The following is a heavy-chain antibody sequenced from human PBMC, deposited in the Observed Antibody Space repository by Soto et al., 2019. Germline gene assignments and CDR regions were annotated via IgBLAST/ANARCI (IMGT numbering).Heavy chain of an antibody. J-gene: IGHJ6*03. Sequence: SETLSLTCTVSGGSISSSSYYWGWIRQPPGKGLEWIGSIYYSGSTYYNPSLKSRVTISVDTSKNQFSLKLSSVTAADTAVYYCARAFVSNYYMDVWGKGTTVTVSS. CDR2: IYYSGST. CDR1: GGSISSSSYY. V-gene: IGHV4-39*07. CDR3: ARAFVSNYYMDV.